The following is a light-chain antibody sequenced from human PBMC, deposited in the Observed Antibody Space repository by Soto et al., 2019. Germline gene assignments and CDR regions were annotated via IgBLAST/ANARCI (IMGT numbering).Light chain of an antibody. CDR1: QMVSSY. CDR2: DAS. CDR3: RQRSKWRPST. J-gene: IGKJ4*01. Sequence: EIVLTQSTATLSLSPGERATLSCRASQMVSSYLAWYQKKPSQAPRLLIYDASNRATGIPARLSGSGCGTHFTLTFSSLEPEDFAVYYCRQRSKWRPSTFGGGTQVEIK. V-gene: IGKV3-11*01.